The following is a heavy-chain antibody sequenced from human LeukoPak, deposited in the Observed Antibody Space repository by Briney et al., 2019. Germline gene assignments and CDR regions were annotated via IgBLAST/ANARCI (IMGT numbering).Heavy chain of an antibody. D-gene: IGHD3-10*01. CDR1: GYTFTGYY. V-gene: IGHV1-2*06. CDR2: INPNSGGT. Sequence: GASVKVSCKASGYTFTGYYMHWVRQAPGQGLEWMGRINPNSGGTNYAQKFQGRVTMTRDTSISTAYMELSRLRSDDTAVYYCARVLRITMVRGADTFDYWGQGTLVIVSS. J-gene: IGHJ4*02. CDR3: ARVLRITMVRGADTFDY.